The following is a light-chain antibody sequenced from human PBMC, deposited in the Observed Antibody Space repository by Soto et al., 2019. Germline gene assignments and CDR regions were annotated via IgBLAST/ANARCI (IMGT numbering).Light chain of an antibody. J-gene: IGLJ1*01. CDR3: SSYTIISSYV. CDR2: EVS. CDR1: SSDVGGYNY. Sequence: QSALTQPASVSGSPGQSITISCTGTSSDVGGYNYVSWYQQHPGKAPKLMIYEVSNRPSGVSNRFSGSKSGNTASLTISGLQDEDEADYYCSSYTIISSYVFGTGTKLTVL. V-gene: IGLV2-14*01.